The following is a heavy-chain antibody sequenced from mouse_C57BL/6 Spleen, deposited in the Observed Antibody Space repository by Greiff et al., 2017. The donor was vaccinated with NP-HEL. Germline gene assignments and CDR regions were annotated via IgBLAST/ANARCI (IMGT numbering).Heavy chain of an antibody. CDR3: ARRLGNYYAMDY. CDR2: IDPSDSYT. Sequence: VQLQQPGAELVMPGASVKLSCKASGYTFTSYWMHWVEQRPGQGLEWIGEIDPSDSYTNYNQKFKGKSTLTVDKSSSTAYMQLSSLTSEDSAVYYCARRLGNYYAMDYWGQGTSVTVSS. CDR1: GYTFTSYW. D-gene: IGHD2-14*01. J-gene: IGHJ4*01. V-gene: IGHV1-69*01.